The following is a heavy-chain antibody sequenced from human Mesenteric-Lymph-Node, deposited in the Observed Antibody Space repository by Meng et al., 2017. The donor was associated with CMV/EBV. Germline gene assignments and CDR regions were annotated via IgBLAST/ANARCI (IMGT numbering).Heavy chain of an antibody. V-gene: IGHV5-51*01. D-gene: IGHD4/OR15-4a*01. CDR1: GYVFSYYW. CDR3: ARADGIHIPFDF. J-gene: IGHJ4*02. CDR2: IYPGDSDV. Sequence: CQGAGYVFSYYWIGWVRQMPGKGLEWMGVIYPGDSDVRYSPSFQGQVTISVDKSTNSAYLQWGSLQASDTAIYYCARADGIHIPFDFWGQGTLVTVSS.